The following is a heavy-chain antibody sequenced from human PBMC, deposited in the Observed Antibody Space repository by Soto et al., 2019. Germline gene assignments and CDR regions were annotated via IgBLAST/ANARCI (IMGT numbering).Heavy chain of an antibody. CDR2: IYYSGST. J-gene: IGHJ4*02. CDR1: GGSISSYY. D-gene: IGHD3-10*01. V-gene: IGHV4-59*01. CDR3: ARVSDYYGSGSYITDY. Sequence: SETLSLTCTVSGGSISSYYWSWIRQPPGKGLEWIGYIYYSGSTNYNPSLKSRVTISVDTSKNQFSLKLGSVTAADTAGYYCARVSDYYGSGSYITDYWGQGTLVTVSS.